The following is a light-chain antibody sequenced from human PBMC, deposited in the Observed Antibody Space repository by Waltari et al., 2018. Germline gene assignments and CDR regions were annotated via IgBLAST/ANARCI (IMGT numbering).Light chain of an antibody. CDR1: QSVGTW. V-gene: IGKV1-5*03. Sequence: DIQMLKSPSTLSASVGDRVTISCRVSQSVGTWLAWYQQKPGKAPKLMIYMASTLESVVPSRFSGSGSETEFILTINSLQPDVFATYSCQQYSSFSTFGQGTKLDI. CDR2: MAS. CDR3: QQYSSFST. J-gene: IGKJ2*01.